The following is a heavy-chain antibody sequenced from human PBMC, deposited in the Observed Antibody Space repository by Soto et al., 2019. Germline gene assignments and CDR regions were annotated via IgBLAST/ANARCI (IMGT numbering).Heavy chain of an antibody. Sequence: GGSLRLSCAASRFSFSDYGMHWVRQAPGKGLEWVAVISYEGSAQYYVDSVKGRFTIARDNSKNMLYLQLNSLKTEDTAMYYCTTGSVFGVTTYGEDFWGQGTLVTVSS. CDR1: RFSFSDYG. CDR3: TTGSVFGVTTYGEDF. D-gene: IGHD3-3*01. J-gene: IGHJ4*02. V-gene: IGHV3-30*03. CDR2: ISYEGSAQ.